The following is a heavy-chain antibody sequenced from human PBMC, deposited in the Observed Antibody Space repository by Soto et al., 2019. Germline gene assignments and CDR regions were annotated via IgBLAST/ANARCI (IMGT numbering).Heavy chain of an antibody. CDR1: GVSFSGYY. V-gene: IGHV4-34*01. CDR2: INHSGST. D-gene: IGHD3-9*01. CDR3: ARQLILTGYNNYYYYGMDV. J-gene: IGHJ6*02. Sequence: SETLSLTCAVYGVSFSGYYWSWIRQPPGKGLEWIGEINHSGSTNYNPSLKSRVTISVDTSKNQFSLKLSSVTAADTAVYYCARQLILTGYNNYYYYGMDVWGQGTTVNVSS.